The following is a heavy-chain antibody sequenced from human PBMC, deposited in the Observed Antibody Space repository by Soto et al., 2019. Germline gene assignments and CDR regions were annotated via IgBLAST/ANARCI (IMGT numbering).Heavy chain of an antibody. Sequence: QVHLVQSGAEVKKPGSSVKVSCKTSGGSFNNNPVSWVGQALGQGRGWMGGIIPNFDTPNYAQKFQDRVTIIADESTSTVYMELRSLRSNDTAVYYCAVAMVREILIFESSGMHVWGQGTTVIVSS. CDR3: AVAMVREILIFESSGMHV. D-gene: IGHD3-10*01. V-gene: IGHV1-69*01. CDR1: GGSFNNNP. J-gene: IGHJ6*02. CDR2: IIPNFDTP.